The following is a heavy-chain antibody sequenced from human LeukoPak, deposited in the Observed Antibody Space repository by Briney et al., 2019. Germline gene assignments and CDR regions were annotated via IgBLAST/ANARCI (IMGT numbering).Heavy chain of an antibody. CDR1: GGSISSGSYY. CDR3: ARPPDLAAPGY. D-gene: IGHD2-15*01. Sequence: SQTLSLTCTVSGGSISSGSYYWSWIRQPAGKGLEWIGRIYTSGSTNYNPSLKSRVTISVDTSKNQFSLKLSSVTAADTAMYYCARPPDLAAPGYWGQGTLVTVSS. J-gene: IGHJ4*02. V-gene: IGHV4-61*02. CDR2: IYTSGST.